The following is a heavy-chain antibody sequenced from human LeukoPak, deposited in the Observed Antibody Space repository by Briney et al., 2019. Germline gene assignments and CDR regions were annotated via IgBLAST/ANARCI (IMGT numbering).Heavy chain of an antibody. D-gene: IGHD6-13*01. CDR1: GGSFSGYY. Sequence: SETLSLTCAVYGGSFSGYYWSWIRQPPGKGLEWIGEINHSGSTNYNPSLKSRVTISVDTSKNQFSLKLSSVTAADTAVYYCASSLVMRSFDYWGQGTLVTVSS. CDR2: INHSGST. J-gene: IGHJ4*02. CDR3: ASSLVMRSFDY. V-gene: IGHV4-34*01.